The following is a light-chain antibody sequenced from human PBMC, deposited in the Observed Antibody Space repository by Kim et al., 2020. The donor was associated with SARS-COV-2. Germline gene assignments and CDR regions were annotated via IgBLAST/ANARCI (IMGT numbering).Light chain of an antibody. V-gene: IGLV10-54*01. CDR1: SNNVGNQG. Sequence: QAGLTQPPSVSKGLGQTATLTCTGNSNNVGNQGVAWLQQHQGHPPKLLSYRNNNRPSGISERLSASRSENTASLTITGLQPEDEADYYCSAWDSSLSAWVFGGGTQLTVL. J-gene: IGLJ3*02. CDR2: RNN. CDR3: SAWDSSLSAWV.